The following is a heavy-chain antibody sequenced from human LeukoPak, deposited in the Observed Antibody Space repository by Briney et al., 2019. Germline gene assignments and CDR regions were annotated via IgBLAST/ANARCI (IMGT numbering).Heavy chain of an antibody. CDR1: GDSFTSYW. J-gene: IGHJ4*02. D-gene: IGHD3-3*01. V-gene: IGHV5-51*01. CDR3: ASLNYAFWSGYSDY. Sequence: GESLKISCKGSGDSFTSYWIGWVRQMPGKGLELMGIIYPGDSDTRYSPSFQGQVTISAHNSISTAYLQWSSLKASDTAMYYCASLNYAFWSGYSDYWGQGTLVTVSS. CDR2: IYPGDSDT.